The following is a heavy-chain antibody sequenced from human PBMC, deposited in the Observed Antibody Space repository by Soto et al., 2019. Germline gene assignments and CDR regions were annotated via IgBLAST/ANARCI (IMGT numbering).Heavy chain of an antibody. CDR1: GFTFSSYA. CDR2: ISSNGGST. V-gene: IGHV3-64*01. Sequence: PGGSLRLSCAASGFTFSSYAMHWVRQAPGKGLEYVSAISSNGGSTYYANSVKGRFTISRDNSKNTLYLQMGSLRAEDMAVYYCARDWDGGASLCFKESFSDANYGIDVYGQRTTATVSS. D-gene: IGHD3-10*01. J-gene: IGHJ6*02. CDR3: ARDWDGGASLCFKESFSDANYGIDV.